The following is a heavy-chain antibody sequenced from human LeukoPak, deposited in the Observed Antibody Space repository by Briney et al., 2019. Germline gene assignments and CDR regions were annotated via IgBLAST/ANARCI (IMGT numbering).Heavy chain of an antibody. D-gene: IGHD1-26*01. V-gene: IGHV3-74*01. CDR3: TRIKWDLTYCNF. CDR2: INVDGSSI. J-gene: IGHJ4*02. CDR1: GFTLNNYW. Sequence: GGSLRLSCAASGFTLNNYWIHWVRQAPGKGLVWVSRINVDGSSISYADSVKGRFTISRDNARNTLYLQMNSLRAEDTAVYYCTRIKWDLTYCNFWGQGTIVTASS.